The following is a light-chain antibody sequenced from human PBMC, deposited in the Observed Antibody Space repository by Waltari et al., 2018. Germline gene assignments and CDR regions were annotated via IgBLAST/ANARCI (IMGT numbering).Light chain of an antibody. Sequence: DIQMTQSPSSLSASVGDRVTITCRASQSISSFLNWYQQKPGKAPKLLIYAASSLQSGVPDRFSGSESGTDFTLTISSLQAEDVAVYYCHQYYSTPFTFGPGTKVDIK. V-gene: IGKV1-39*01. CDR3: HQYYSTPFT. CDR2: AAS. CDR1: QSISSF. J-gene: IGKJ3*01.